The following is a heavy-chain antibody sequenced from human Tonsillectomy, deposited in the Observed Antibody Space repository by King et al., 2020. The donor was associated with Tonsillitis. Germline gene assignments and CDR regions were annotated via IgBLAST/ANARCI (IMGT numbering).Heavy chain of an antibody. CDR3: ATEYSSGWYGGRSAVDF. CDR1: GGSFSGYS. Sequence: VQLQQWGAGLLKPSETLSLTCAVYGGSFSGYSWSWIRQPPGKGLEWIGEINDSGSTNYNPPLKSRVTISVDTSRNQFSLKLNSVTAADTAVYYCATEYSSGWYGGRSAVDFWGQGTMVTVAS. V-gene: IGHV4-34*01. J-gene: IGHJ3*01. CDR2: INDSGST. D-gene: IGHD6-19*01.